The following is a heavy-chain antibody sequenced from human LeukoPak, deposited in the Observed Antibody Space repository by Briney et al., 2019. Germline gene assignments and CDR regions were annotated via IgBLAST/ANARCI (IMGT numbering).Heavy chain of an antibody. Sequence: ASVKVSCKASGGTFNSYAISWVRQAPGQGLEWVGRIIPILGIANYAQKFQGRVTITADKSTSTAYMELSSLRSEDTAVYYCASGDRIAVAGTDYWGQGTLVTVSS. J-gene: IGHJ4*02. CDR2: IIPILGIA. V-gene: IGHV1-69*04. D-gene: IGHD6-19*01. CDR1: GGTFNSYA. CDR3: ASGDRIAVAGTDY.